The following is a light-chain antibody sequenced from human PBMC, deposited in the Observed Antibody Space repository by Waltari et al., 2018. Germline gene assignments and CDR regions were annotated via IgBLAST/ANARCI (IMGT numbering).Light chain of an antibody. V-gene: IGKV1-33*01. CDR1: QDISNY. Sequence: DLQMTQSPSSLSAYVGDRVTITCQASQDISNYLNWYQQKPGKAPKLLIYEASNLETGVPSRFSVSGSGTDFTFTISSLQPEDIATYYCQQYDNLPYTFGQGTTLEIK. CDR3: QQYDNLPYT. CDR2: EAS. J-gene: IGKJ2*01.